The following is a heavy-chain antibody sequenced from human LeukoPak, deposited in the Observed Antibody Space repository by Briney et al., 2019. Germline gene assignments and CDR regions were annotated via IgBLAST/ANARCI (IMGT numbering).Heavy chain of an antibody. CDR3: ARVLQSRSSWYYFDY. Sequence: PGGSLRLSCAASGFTFSVYAIHWVRQAPGKGLEWVAVIWYDGSNKYYADSVKGQFTISRDNSKNTLYLQMNSLRAEDTAVYYCARVLQSRSSWYYFDYWGQGTLVTVSS. CDR1: GFTFSVYA. CDR2: IWYDGSNK. D-gene: IGHD6-13*01. J-gene: IGHJ4*02. V-gene: IGHV3-33*08.